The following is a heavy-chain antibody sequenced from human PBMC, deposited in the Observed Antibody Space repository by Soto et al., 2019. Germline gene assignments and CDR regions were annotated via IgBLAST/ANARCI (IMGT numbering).Heavy chain of an antibody. CDR2: ISGSGGST. J-gene: IGHJ5*02. Sequence: PEGCLRLSCAASGFTFSRHAISLYRQAPGKGLEWGSSISGSGGSTYYADSVKGRFTISRDNSKNTLYLQMNSLRAEETAVYYCAKDIRILVAWFDPW. V-gene: IGHV3-23*01. D-gene: IGHD3-3*01. CDR3: AKDIRILVAWFDP. CDR1: GFTFSRHA.